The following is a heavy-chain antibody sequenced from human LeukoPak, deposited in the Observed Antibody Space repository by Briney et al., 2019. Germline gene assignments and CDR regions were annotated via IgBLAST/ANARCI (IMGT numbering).Heavy chain of an antibody. D-gene: IGHD2-21*02. CDR1: GYTFTGYY. CDR3: ARRYCGGDCYLDAFDI. Sequence: ASVKVSCKASGYTFTGYYMHWVRQAPGQGLEWMGWISAYNGNTNYAQKLQGRVTMTTDTSTSTAYMELRSLRPDDTAVYYCARRYCGGDCYLDAFDIWGQGTMVTVSS. V-gene: IGHV1-18*04. J-gene: IGHJ3*02. CDR2: ISAYNGNT.